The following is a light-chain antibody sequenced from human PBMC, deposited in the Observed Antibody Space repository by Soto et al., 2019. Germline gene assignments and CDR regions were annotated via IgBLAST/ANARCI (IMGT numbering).Light chain of an antibody. J-gene: IGLJ1*01. CDR3: AAWDDSLNGYV. V-gene: IGLV1-44*01. Sequence: QSVLTQPPSASGTPGQRVTISCSGGSSNIGTNAVNWYQQLPGTAPKLLIYNNNQWPSGVPDRFSGSKSGTSASLPISGLQSEDEADYYCAAWDDSLNGYVFGTGTKVTVL. CDR1: SSNIGTNA. CDR2: NNN.